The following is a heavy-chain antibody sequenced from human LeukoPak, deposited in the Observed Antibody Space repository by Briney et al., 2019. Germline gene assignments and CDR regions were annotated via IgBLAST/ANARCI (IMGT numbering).Heavy chain of an antibody. D-gene: IGHD6-13*01. CDR3: ARAAPGYSSSWYHLDY. Sequence: PGRSLRLSCAASGFTVSSNYMSLVRQAPGKGLEWVSVIYSGGSTYYADAVKGRFTIPRDNSTNTLYFQMNSLRAEDTAVYYCARAAPGYSSSWYHLDYWGQGTLVTVSS. J-gene: IGHJ4*02. CDR2: IYSGGST. CDR1: GFTVSSNY. V-gene: IGHV3-53*01.